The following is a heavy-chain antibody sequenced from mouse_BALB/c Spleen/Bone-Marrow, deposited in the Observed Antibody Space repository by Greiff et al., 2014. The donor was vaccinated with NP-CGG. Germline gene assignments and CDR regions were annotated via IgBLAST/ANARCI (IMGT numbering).Heavy chain of an antibody. CDR3: ARHRYYFDY. CDR1: GFAFSSYD. Sequence: VQLKESGGGLVKPGGSLKLSCAASGFAFSSYDMSWVRQTPEKRLEWVAYISSGGGSTYYPDTVKGRFTISRGNAKNTLYLQMSSLKSEDTAMYYCARHRYYFDYWGQGTTLTVSS. J-gene: IGHJ2*01. V-gene: IGHV5-12-1*01. CDR2: ISSGGGST.